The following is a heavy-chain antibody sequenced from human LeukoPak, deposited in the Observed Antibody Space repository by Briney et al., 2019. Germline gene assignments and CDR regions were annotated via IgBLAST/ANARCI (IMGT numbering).Heavy chain of an antibody. CDR3: ARRGYGYYYDY. V-gene: IGHV4-39*01. J-gene: IGHJ4*02. D-gene: IGHD5-18*01. CDR2: IYYSGST. CDR1: GGSISSSSYY. Sequence: SETLSLTCTVSGGSISSSSYYWGWIRQAPGKGLEWIGTIYYSGSTYYNPSLKSRVTISVDTSKNQFSLKLSSVTAADTAVYYCARRGYGYYYDYWGQGTLVTVSS.